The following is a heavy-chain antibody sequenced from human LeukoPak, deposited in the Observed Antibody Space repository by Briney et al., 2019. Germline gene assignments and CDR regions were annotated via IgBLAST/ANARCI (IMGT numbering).Heavy chain of an antibody. J-gene: IGHJ4*02. CDR2: ISYDGSNK. CDR3: ARGLILEWLLSHFDY. Sequence: PGGSLRLSCAASGFTFSSYAMHWVRQAPGKGLEWVAVISYDGSNKYYADSVKGRFTISRDNAKNSLYLQMNSLRAEDTAVYYCARGLILEWLLSHFDYWGQGTLVTVSS. V-gene: IGHV3-30*04. D-gene: IGHD3-3*01. CDR1: GFTFSSYA.